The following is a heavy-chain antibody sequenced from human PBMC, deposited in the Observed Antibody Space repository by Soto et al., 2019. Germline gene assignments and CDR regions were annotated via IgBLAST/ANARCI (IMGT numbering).Heavy chain of an antibody. CDR1: DGSVNSGNYY. V-gene: IGHV4-61*01. D-gene: IGHD5-12*01. CDR3: ARDSLALFDS. J-gene: IGHJ4*02. Sequence: SATRSITCTVSDGSVNSGNYYWTWIRQPPGKGLEWIGYIHSSGSTLYNPSLKSRVIISVDTSMNQFSLKLNSVTAADTALYYCARDSLALFDSWGQGTLVTVSS. CDR2: IHSSGST.